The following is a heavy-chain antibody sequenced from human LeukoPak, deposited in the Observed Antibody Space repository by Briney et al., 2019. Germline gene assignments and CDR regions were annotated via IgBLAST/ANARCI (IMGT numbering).Heavy chain of an antibody. CDR2: INHSGST. D-gene: IGHD4-17*01. J-gene: IGHJ4*02. Sequence: SETLSLTCAVYGGSFSGYYWSWIRQPPGKGLEWIGEINHSGSTNYNPSLKSRVTISVDTSKNQFSLKLSSVTAADTAVYYCAKQASYGDHDLYDYWGQGTLVTVSS. CDR1: GGSFSGYY. CDR3: AKQASYGDHDLYDY. V-gene: IGHV4-34*01.